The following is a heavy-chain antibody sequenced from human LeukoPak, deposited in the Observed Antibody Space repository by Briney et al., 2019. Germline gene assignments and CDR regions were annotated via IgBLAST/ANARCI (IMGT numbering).Heavy chain of an antibody. CDR2: INPDGSVT. Sequence: GGSLRLSCAASGFTFSDYTMNWVRQAPGKGLVWVSRINPDGSVTSYADSVKGRFTISRDNSKNTLYLQMNSLRAEDTAVYYCARGYSSGWYYFDYWGQGTLVTVSS. D-gene: IGHD6-19*01. CDR1: GFTFSDYT. CDR3: ARGYSSGWYYFDY. J-gene: IGHJ4*02. V-gene: IGHV3-74*01.